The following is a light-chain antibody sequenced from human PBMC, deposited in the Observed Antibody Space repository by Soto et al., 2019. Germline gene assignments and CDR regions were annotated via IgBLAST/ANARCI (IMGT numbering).Light chain of an antibody. CDR3: LQSNSFPHT. Sequence: DIQMTQSPSSVSASVGDRVTITCRASQYISSWLAWYQQKPGTAPQLLIYAASSLQSGVPSRFSGSGSGTDFPLTIRSLQPEDFATYYCLQSNSFPHTFGQGTKLEIK. J-gene: IGKJ2*01. CDR1: QYISSW. CDR2: AAS. V-gene: IGKV1-12*01.